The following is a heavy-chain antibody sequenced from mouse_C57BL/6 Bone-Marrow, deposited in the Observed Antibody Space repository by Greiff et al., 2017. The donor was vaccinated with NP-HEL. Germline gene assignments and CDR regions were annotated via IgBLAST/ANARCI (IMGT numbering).Heavy chain of an antibody. V-gene: IGHV1-53*01. CDR3: AREGRWVRRGYWYFDV. CDR1: GYTFTSYW. J-gene: IGHJ1*03. Sequence: VQLQQPGTELVKPGTSVKLSCKSSGYTFTSYWMHWVKQRPGQGLEWIGNINPSNGGTNYNEKFKSKATLTVDKSSSTAYMQLSSLTSDDTAVYYCAREGRWVRRGYWYFDVWDTGTTVTASS. CDR2: INPSNGGT. D-gene: IGHD2-2*01.